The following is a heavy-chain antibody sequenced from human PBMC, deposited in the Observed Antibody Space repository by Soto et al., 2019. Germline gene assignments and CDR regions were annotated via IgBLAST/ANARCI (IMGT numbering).Heavy chain of an antibody. V-gene: IGHV1-3*01. CDR2: INAGNGNT. D-gene: IGHD2-21*02. CDR3: ARSIVVVTALDY. J-gene: IGHJ4*02. Sequence: TRQRLEWMGWINAGNGNTKYSQKFQGRVTITRDTSASTAYMELSSLRSEDTAVYYCARSIVVVTALDYWGQGTLVTVSS.